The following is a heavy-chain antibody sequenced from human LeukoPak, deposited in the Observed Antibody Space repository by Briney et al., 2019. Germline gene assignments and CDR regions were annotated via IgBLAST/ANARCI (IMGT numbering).Heavy chain of an antibody. Sequence: SVKVSYKASGGTFSSYAISWVRQAPGQGLEWMGRIIPILGIANYAQKFQGRVTITADKSTSTAYMELSSLRSEDTAVYYCARVRYYYDSSGYSVPYYFDYWGQGTLVTVSS. CDR2: IIPILGIA. J-gene: IGHJ4*02. D-gene: IGHD3-22*01. CDR3: ARVRYYYDSSGYSVPYYFDY. V-gene: IGHV1-69*04. CDR1: GGTFSSYA.